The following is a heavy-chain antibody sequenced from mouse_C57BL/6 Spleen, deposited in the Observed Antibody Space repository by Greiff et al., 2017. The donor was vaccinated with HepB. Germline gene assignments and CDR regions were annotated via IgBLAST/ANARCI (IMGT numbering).Heavy chain of an antibody. J-gene: IGHJ3*01. CDR2: ILPGSGST. D-gene: IGHD1-1*01. Sequence: QVQLQQSGAELMKPGASVKLSCKATGYTFTGYWIEWVKQRPGHGLEWIGEILPGSGSTNYNEKFKGKATFTADTSSNTAYMQLSSLTTEDSAIYYCARGRLPYYGRSFGFAYWGQGTLVTVSA. V-gene: IGHV1-9*01. CDR1: GYTFTGYW. CDR3: ARGRLPYYGRSFGFAY.